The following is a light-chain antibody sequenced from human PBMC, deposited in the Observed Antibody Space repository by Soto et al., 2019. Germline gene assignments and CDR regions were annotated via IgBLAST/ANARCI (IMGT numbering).Light chain of an antibody. J-gene: IGLJ3*02. Sequence: QSVLTQPPSASGTPGQRVTISCSGSSSNIRSNTVNWYQQLPGTAPKLLIYSNNQRPSGVPDRFSGSKSGTSASLAISGLQSEDEAEYYCAAWDDSLNGFWVFGGGTKLTVL. CDR3: AAWDDSLNGFWV. CDR2: SNN. CDR1: SSNIRSNT. V-gene: IGLV1-44*01.